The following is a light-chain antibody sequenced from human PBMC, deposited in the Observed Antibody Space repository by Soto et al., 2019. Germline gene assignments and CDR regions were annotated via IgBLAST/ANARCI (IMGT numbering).Light chain of an antibody. CDR2: WAS. CDR1: QSVLYSSNNKNY. Sequence: DIVMTQSPDSLAVSLGERATINCKSSQSVLYSSNNKNYLAWYQQKPGQPPKLLIYWASTRESGVPDRFSGSGSGTDFTLTISSLQAEDVAVYDCQQYYSTPPYTFGQGTKLESK. V-gene: IGKV4-1*01. CDR3: QQYYSTPPYT. J-gene: IGKJ2*01.